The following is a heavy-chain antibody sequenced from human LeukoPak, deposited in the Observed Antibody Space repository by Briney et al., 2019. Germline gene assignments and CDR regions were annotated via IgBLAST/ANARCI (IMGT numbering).Heavy chain of an antibody. CDR1: GITVSSHW. CDR2: INSDGSGT. D-gene: IGHD6-13*01. CDR3: GRGTIAAPGIDY. J-gene: IGHJ4*02. Sequence: PGGSLRLSCAASGITVSSHWMHWVRQAPGKGLMWVSQINSDGSGTSYADSVKGRFTISRDNAKNTMYLQMNRLRAEDTAVYYCGRGTIAAPGIDYWGQGILVTVSA. V-gene: IGHV3-74*01.